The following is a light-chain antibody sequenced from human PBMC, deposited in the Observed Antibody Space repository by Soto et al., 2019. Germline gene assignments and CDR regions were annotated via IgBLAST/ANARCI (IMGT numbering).Light chain of an antibody. CDR2: GAS. J-gene: IGKJ4*01. V-gene: IGKV3-20*01. Sequence: DIGLTQSPGTLSLSQGERAALSCRASQSVSSSYLAWYQQKPGQAPRLLIYGASNRATGIADRFSGSGSGTDFTLTISRLEPEDFAVYYCQQYDNSPLTFGGGTKVDIK. CDR3: QQYDNSPLT. CDR1: QSVSSSY.